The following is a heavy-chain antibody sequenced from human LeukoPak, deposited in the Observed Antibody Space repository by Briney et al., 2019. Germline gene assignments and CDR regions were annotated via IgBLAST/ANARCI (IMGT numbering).Heavy chain of an antibody. CDR1: GFTFSNAW. Sequence: GGSLRLSCAASGFTFSNAWMSWVRQAPGKGLEWVGRIKSKTDGGTTDYAAPVKGRFTISRDDSKNTLYLQMNSLKTEDTAVYYCTTDTVCTSCYSPKYYYYGMDVWGQGTTVTVSS. V-gene: IGHV3-15*01. J-gene: IGHJ6*02. D-gene: IGHD2-2*02. CDR3: TTDTVCTSCYSPKYYYYGMDV. CDR2: IKSKTDGGTT.